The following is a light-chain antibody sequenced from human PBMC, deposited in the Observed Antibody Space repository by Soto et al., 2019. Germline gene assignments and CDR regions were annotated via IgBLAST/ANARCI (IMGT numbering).Light chain of an antibody. CDR2: GAS. Sequence: ELVSTQSPSTLSQSPVERHTLYCMASQSVSNNYLAWYQQKNGKAPXLLIWGASNRAPGVAHSCSGRXGRTDFTLTITELEPEDFTVQYCQQYHTWRSITFRQGRRLEI. CDR1: QSVSNNY. J-gene: IGKJ5*01. V-gene: IGKV3-20*01. CDR3: QQYHTWRSIT.